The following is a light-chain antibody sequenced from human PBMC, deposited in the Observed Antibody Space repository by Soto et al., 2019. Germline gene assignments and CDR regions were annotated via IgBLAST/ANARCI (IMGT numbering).Light chain of an antibody. Sequence: QSALTQPASVSGSPGQSITISCTGTSSDVGGYNSVSWYQQHPGKAPKLMIYEVNNRPSGVSTRFSGSKSGNTASLTTSGLQAEDEADYYCNSYTSSTTYVFGTGTKVTVL. CDR3: NSYTSSTTYV. V-gene: IGLV2-14*01. J-gene: IGLJ1*01. CDR2: EVN. CDR1: SSDVGGYNS.